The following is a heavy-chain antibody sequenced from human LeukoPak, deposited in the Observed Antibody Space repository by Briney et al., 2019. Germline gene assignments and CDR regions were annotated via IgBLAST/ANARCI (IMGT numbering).Heavy chain of an antibody. CDR3: ARRLYCYDSSGAGYYFDY. Sequence: GESLKISCKGSGYSFTSYWIGWVRQMPGKGLEWMGIIYPGDSDTRYSPSFQGQVTISADKSISTAYLQWSSLKASDTAMYYCARRLYCYDSSGAGYYFDYWGQGTLVTVSS. CDR2: IYPGDSDT. CDR1: GYSFTSYW. D-gene: IGHD3-22*01. J-gene: IGHJ4*02. V-gene: IGHV5-51*01.